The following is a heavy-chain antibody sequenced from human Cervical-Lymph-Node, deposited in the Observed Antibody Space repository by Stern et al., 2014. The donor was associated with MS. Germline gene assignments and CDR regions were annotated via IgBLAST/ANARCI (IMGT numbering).Heavy chain of an antibody. D-gene: IGHD2-8*01. CDR3: IRLMSYDAFDI. CDR1: GFIFSGTA. Sequence: EVQLVESGGGLVQPGGSLKLSCAASGFIFSGTAMHWVRQASGKGLEWVGRIRSKANGYTTAYAASVKGRFTVSRDDSKKTAFLQMNSLKTEDTAVYYCIRLMSYDAFDIWGQGTVVTVSS. V-gene: IGHV3-73*01. J-gene: IGHJ3*02. CDR2: IRSKANGYTT.